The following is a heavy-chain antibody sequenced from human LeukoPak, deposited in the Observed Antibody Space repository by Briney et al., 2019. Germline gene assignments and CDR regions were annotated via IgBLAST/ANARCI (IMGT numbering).Heavy chain of an antibody. CDR1: GFAFSSYG. CDR3: ARERTLYVSGSGYGMDV. CDR2: IWYDGSNK. D-gene: IGHD3-10*01. Sequence: PGKSLRLSCAASGFAFSSYGMHWVRQAPGKGLEWVALIWYDGSNKYYADSVKGRFTISRDSPKNTLYLEMSSLRAEDTAVYFCARERTLYVSGSGYGMDVWGQGTTVTVSS. J-gene: IGHJ6*02. V-gene: IGHV3-33*01.